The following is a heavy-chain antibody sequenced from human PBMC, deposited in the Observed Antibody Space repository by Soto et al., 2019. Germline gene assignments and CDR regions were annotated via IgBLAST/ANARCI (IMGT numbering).Heavy chain of an antibody. CDR2: FYYTGTT. CDR3: ARISYWVKDY. D-gene: IGHD2-8*02. CDR1: CASLSSGRYY. V-gene: IGHV4-61*01. Sequence: PSETLSLTCTVSCASLSSGRYYWSWIRQPPGKGLEWMGDFYYTGTTKYNPSLESRVTISADTSKNQFSLNLTSVTAADTAVYYCARISYWVKDYWGQGALVTVSS. J-gene: IGHJ4*02.